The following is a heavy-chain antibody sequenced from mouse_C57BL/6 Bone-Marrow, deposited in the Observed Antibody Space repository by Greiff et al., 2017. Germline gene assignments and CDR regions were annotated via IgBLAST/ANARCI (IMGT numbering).Heavy chain of an antibody. CDR2: ISSGGSYT. D-gene: IGHD1-1*01. J-gene: IGHJ3*01. Sequence: EVMLVESGGDLVKPGGSLKLSCAASGFTFSSSGMSWVRQTPDKRLEWVATISSGGSYTYYPDSVKGRFTISRDNAKNTLYLQMSSLKSEDTAMYYCARAYYYGSWFAYWGQGTLVTVSA. V-gene: IGHV5-6*01. CDR1: GFTFSSSG. CDR3: ARAYYYGSWFAY.